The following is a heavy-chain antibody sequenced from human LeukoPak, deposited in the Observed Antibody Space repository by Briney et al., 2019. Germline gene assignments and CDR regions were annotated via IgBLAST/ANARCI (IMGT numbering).Heavy chain of an antibody. CDR1: GFTFSTYW. CDR3: AKRDYYDSSGYTYYYYYYGMDV. Sequence: PGGSLRLSCAASGFTFSTYWMVWVRQAPGKGLEWVSAISGSGGSTYYADSVKGRFTISRDNSKNTLYLQMNSLRAEDTAVYYCAKRDYYDSSGYTYYYYYYGMDVWGQGTTVTVSS. J-gene: IGHJ6*02. CDR2: ISGSGGST. D-gene: IGHD3-22*01. V-gene: IGHV3-23*01.